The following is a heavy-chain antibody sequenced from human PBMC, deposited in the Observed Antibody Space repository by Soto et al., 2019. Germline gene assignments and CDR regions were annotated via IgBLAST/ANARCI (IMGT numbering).Heavy chain of an antibody. CDR2: INVGTGNT. J-gene: IGHJ4*02. D-gene: IGHD4-17*01. CDR3: ARDTLYGDYVPFDY. CDR1: GYTFSSYT. Sequence: GASVKVSCKASGYTFSSYTMHWVRQAPGQRLEWMAWINVGTGNTKYSQKFQDRVTITKDTSASTAYMELSSLRSEDTAVYYCARDTLYGDYVPFDYWGQGTLVTVSS. V-gene: IGHV1-3*01.